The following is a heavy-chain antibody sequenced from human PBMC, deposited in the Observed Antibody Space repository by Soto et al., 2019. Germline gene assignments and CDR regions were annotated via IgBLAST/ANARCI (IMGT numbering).Heavy chain of an antibody. Sequence: QAPLVQSGAEVKKPGASVKVSCKTSGYTFTNYDISWVRQAPGQGLEWMGWISASNGNTNYAQKVQGRVTMTTDTSTSTAYMELRSLRSDDTAVYYCARPVLAGSGWYFSWFDPWGQGTLVTVSS. V-gene: IGHV1-18*01. D-gene: IGHD6-19*01. CDR2: ISASNGNT. CDR1: GYTFTNYD. CDR3: ARPVLAGSGWYFSWFDP. J-gene: IGHJ5*02.